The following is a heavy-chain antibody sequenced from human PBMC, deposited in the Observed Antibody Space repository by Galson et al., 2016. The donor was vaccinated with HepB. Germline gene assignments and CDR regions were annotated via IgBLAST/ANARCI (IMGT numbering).Heavy chain of an antibody. V-gene: IGHV3-30*04. J-gene: IGHJ4*02. D-gene: IGHD3-10*01. CDR3: AKDGLYYGSGSYGSVDY. Sequence: SLRLSCAASGFTFNNYAMHWVRQAPGKGLEWVAVIWFDGSNTFYADSVRGRFTISRDNSKNTLYLQMNSLRAEDRAVYYCAKDGLYYGSGSYGSVDYWGQGSLVTVSS. CDR2: IWFDGSNT. CDR1: GFTFNNYA.